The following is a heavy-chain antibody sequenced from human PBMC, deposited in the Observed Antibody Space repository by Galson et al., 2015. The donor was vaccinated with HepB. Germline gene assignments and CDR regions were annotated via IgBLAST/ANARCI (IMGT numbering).Heavy chain of an antibody. CDR1: GFTFSSYE. J-gene: IGHJ6*02. Sequence: SLRLSCAASGFTFSSYEMNWVRQAPGKGLEWVSYISSSGSTIYYADSVKGRFTISRDNAKNSLYLQMNSLRAEDTAVYYCARDSRLLPMDPFLTYGMDVWGQGTTVTVSS. D-gene: IGHD2-15*01. CDR2: ISSSGSTI. V-gene: IGHV3-48*03. CDR3: ARDSRLLPMDPFLTYGMDV.